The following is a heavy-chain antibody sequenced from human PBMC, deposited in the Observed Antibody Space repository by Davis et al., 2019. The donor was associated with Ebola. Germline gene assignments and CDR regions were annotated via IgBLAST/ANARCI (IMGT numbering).Heavy chain of an antibody. V-gene: IGHV4-59*01. CDR2: IYYSGST. J-gene: IGHJ6*02. CDR1: GGSISSYY. CDR3: AREVGAMGYYYYGMDV. D-gene: IGHD1-26*01. Sequence: MPSETLSLTCTVSGGSISSYYWSWIRQPPGKGLEWIGYIYYSGSTNYNPSLKSRVTISVDTSKNQFSLKLSSVTAAGTAVYYCAREVGAMGYYYYGMDVWGQGTTVTVSS.